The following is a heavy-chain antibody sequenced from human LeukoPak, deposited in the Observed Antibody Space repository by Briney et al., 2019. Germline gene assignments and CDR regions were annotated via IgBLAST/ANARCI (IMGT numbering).Heavy chain of an antibody. J-gene: IGHJ4*02. V-gene: IGHV3-30*02. CDR1: GFSFRDYF. D-gene: IGHD3-22*01. Sequence: GGALRLSRVASGFSFRDYFLHLVRPAPPKGVDGVAFIWYDGLNDYYPDSLKGPVTISRDNSKNTGYLQMNSLRAEDTAVYYCAKNLGHYDSSDFLFDCWGQGALVTVSS. CDR3: AKNLGHYDSSDFLFDC. CDR2: IWYDGLND.